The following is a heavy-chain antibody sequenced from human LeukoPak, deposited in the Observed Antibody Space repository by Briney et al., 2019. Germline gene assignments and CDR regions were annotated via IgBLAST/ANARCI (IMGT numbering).Heavy chain of an antibody. D-gene: IGHD6-6*01. Sequence: GASVKVSCKASGYTFTSYYMHWVRQAPGQGLEWMGIINPSGGSTSYAQKFQGRVTMTRDTSTSTVYMELSSLRSEDTAVYYCARYSSSSVYYYGMDVWGQGTTVTVSS. CDR3: ARYSSSSVYYYGMDV. CDR1: GYTFTSYY. CDR2: INPSGGST. J-gene: IGHJ6*02. V-gene: IGHV1-46*03.